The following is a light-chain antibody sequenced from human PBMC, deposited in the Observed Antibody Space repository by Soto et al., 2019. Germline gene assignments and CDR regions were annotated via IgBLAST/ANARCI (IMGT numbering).Light chain of an antibody. CDR3: QQYNTYSWT. CDR1: QSIHTW. V-gene: IGKV1-5*03. J-gene: IGKJ1*01. Sequence: DIQMTQSPSTLSASVGDRVTITCRASQSIHTWLAWYQQKPGKAPNLLISKASSLESGVPSRFSGSGSGAEFTHTISSLQPDDFATYYCQQYNTYSWTFGQGTKVEIK. CDR2: KAS.